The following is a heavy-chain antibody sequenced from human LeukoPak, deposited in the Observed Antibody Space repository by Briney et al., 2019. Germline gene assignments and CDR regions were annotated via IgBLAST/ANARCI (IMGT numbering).Heavy chain of an antibody. J-gene: IGHJ5*02. D-gene: IGHD4-17*01. Sequence: GGSLRLSCAASGFTFSSYAMSWVRQAPGKGLEWVSSISSSSSYIYYADSVKGRFTISRDNAKNSLYLQMNSLRAEDTAVYYCARGEYGDYFNWFDPWGQGTLVTVSS. CDR2: ISSSSSYI. V-gene: IGHV3-21*01. CDR1: GFTFSSYA. CDR3: ARGEYGDYFNWFDP.